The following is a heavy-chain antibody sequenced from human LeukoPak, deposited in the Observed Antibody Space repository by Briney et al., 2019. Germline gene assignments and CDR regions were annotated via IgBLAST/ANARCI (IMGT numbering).Heavy chain of an antibody. J-gene: IGHJ4*02. CDR1: GGSISSYY. CDR3: ARGGTVTTD. V-gene: IGHV4-59*01. CDR2: IYYSGST. Sequence: PSETLSLTCTVSGGSISSYYWSWLRQPPGKGLEWIGYIYYSGSTNYNPSLKSRVTISVDTSKNQFSLKLSSVTAADTAVYYCARGGTVTTDWGQGTLVTVSS. D-gene: IGHD4-17*01.